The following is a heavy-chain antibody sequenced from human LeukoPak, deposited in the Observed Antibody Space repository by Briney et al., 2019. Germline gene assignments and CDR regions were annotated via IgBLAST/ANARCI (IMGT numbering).Heavy chain of an antibody. CDR3: ARVAAAAIYYYYGMDV. J-gene: IGHJ6*02. CDR2: ISAYNGNT. D-gene: IGHD6-13*01. Sequence: ASVKVSCKASGYTFTSYGISWVRQAPGQGLEWMGWISAYNGNTNYAQKLQGRVTVTTGTSTSTAYMELRSLRSDDTAVYYCARVAAAAIYYYYGMDVWGQGTTVTVSS. V-gene: IGHV1-18*01. CDR1: GYTFTSYG.